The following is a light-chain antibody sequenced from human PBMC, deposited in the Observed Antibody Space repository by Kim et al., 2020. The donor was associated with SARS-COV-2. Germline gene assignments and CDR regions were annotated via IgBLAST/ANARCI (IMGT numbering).Light chain of an antibody. CDR3: LQHNTSPLT. CDR2: AAS. J-gene: IGKJ5*01. V-gene: IGKV1-17*01. Sequence: ASVGDRVNISCRASQAIGLDLAWYQQRPGKATERLIYAASRLQNGGPSRFSGSGYGTEFTLTISSLQPEDFASYYCLQHNTSPLTFGQGTRLEIK. CDR1: QAIGLD.